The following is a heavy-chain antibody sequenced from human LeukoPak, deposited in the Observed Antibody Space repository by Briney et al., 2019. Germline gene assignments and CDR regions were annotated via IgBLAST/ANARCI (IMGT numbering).Heavy chain of an antibody. D-gene: IGHD1-26*01. CDR1: GFTFSSYE. Sequence: GGSLRLSCAASGFTFSSYEMNWVRQAPGKGLEWVSYISSSGSTIYYADSVKGRFTISRDNAKNSLYLQMNSLRAEDTAVYYCARAYSETYGLGYYYMDVWGKGTTVTISS. CDR2: ISSSGSTI. V-gene: IGHV3-48*03. J-gene: IGHJ6*03. CDR3: ARAYSETYGLGYYYMDV.